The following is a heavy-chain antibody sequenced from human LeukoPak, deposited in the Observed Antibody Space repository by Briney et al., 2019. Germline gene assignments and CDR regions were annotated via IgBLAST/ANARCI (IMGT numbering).Heavy chain of an antibody. V-gene: IGHV1-69*05. CDR2: IIPIFGTA. D-gene: IGHD5-24*01. J-gene: IGHJ4*02. CDR1: GGTFSSYA. CDR3: ARSPVRWLPFDY. Sequence: GASVKVSCKASGGTFSSYAISRVRQAPGQGLEWMGGIIPIFGTANYAQKFQGRVTITTDESTSPAYMELSSLRSEDTAVYYCARSPVRWLPFDYWGQGTLVTVSS.